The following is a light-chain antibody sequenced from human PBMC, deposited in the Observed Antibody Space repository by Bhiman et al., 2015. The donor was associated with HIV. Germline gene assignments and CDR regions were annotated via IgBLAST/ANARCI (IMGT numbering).Light chain of an antibody. J-gene: IGLJ3*02. CDR3: CSYAGSRTLV. CDR2: DVS. V-gene: IGLV2-23*02. CDR1: SSDVGAYNY. Sequence: QSALTQPASVSGSPGQSITISCTGTSSDVGAYNYVLWYQQHPGKAPKLLIYDVSKWPSGVSHRFSGSKSGNTASLTVSGLQAEDEADYYCCSYAGSRTLVFGGGTKVTVL.